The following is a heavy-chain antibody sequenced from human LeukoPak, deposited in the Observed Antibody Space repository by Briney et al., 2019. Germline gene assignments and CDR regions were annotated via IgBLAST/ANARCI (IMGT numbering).Heavy chain of an antibody. CDR2: IYNSGST. Sequence: SETLSLTRTVSGGSISRGSYYWSWIRQPAGKGLEWIGRIYNSGSTNYNPSLKSRVTISVDTSKNQFSLKLSSVTTADTAVYYCARVEEGYGSGRRGNFYYYYMDVWGKGTTVTISS. D-gene: IGHD3-10*01. V-gene: IGHV4-61*10. CDR1: GGSISRGSYY. J-gene: IGHJ6*03. CDR3: ARVEEGYGSGRRGNFYYYYMDV.